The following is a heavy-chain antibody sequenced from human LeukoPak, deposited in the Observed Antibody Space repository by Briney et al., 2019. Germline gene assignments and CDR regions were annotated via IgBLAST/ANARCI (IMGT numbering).Heavy chain of an antibody. CDR3: VRDRGWYHFDL. CDR2: NKGDGTSE. J-gene: IGHJ4*02. CDR1: GFTLSTYW. D-gene: IGHD3-10*01. V-gene: IGHV3-7*01. Sequence: GGSLRLSCAAPGFTLSTYWMTWIRQAPGKGLEWVAHNKGDGTSEKYLDSVKGRFTISRDNTKNSLFLQLNSLRAEDTGVYYCVRDRGWYHFDLWGQGTLVTVSS.